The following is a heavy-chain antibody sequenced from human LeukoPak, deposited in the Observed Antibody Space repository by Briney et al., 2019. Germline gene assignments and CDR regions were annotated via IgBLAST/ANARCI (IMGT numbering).Heavy chain of an antibody. CDR1: GFTFSSYS. CDR3: ARDPGELDY. Sequence: GGSLRLSCAASGFTFSSYSMNWVRQAPGKGLEWVSSISVGSSSYIYYADSVKGRFTISRDNAKNSLYLQMNSLRAEDTAVYYCARDPGELDYWGQGTLVTVSS. V-gene: IGHV3-21*03. J-gene: IGHJ4*02. D-gene: IGHD1-26*01. CDR2: ISVGSSSYI.